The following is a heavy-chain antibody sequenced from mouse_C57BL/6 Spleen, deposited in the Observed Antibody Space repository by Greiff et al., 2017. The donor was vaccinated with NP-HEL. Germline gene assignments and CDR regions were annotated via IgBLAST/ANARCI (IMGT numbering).Heavy chain of an antibody. J-gene: IGHJ3*01. CDR1: GYNFTSYW. V-gene: IGHV1-69*01. CDR3: ARGGLRRDTWFAY. D-gene: IGHD2-4*01. CDR2: IDPSDSYT. Sequence: QVQLQQPGAELVMPGASVKLSCKASGYNFTSYWMHWVKQRPGQGLEWIGEIDPSDSYTNYNQKFKGKSTLAVDKSSSTAYMQLSSLTSEDSAVYYCARGGLRRDTWFAYWGQGTLVTVSA.